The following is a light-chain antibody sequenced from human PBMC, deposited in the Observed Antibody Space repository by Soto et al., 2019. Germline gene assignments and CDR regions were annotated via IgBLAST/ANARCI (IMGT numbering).Light chain of an antibody. J-gene: IGLJ7*01. CDR1: SSDVGGYNY. CDR2: DVS. CDR3: CSYAGSYTLV. Sequence: SALTQPRSVSGSPGQSVTISCTGTSSDVGGYNYVSWYQQHPGKAPKLMIYDVSNRPSGVPDRFSGSKSGNTASLTISGLQAEDEAAYYCCSYAGSYTLVFGGGTQLTVL. V-gene: IGLV2-11*01.